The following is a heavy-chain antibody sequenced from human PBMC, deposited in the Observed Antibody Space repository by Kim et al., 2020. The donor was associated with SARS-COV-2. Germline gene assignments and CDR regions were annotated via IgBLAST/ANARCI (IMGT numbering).Heavy chain of an antibody. CDR2: IKQDRSET. CDR1: GFIFSSYW. CDR3: AGGPGDY. V-gene: IGHV3-7*01. J-gene: IGHJ4*02. Sequence: GGSLRLSCAASGFIFSSYWVHWVRQSPGKGLEGVANIKQDRSETYYVESVKGRFTISRDNAKNSLYLQMNSLRVEDTAVYYCAGGPGDYWSQGTLGT.